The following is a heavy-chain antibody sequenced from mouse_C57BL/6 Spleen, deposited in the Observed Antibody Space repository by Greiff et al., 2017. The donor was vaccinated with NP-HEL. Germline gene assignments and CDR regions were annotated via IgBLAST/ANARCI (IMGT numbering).Heavy chain of an antibody. V-gene: IGHV1-81*01. Sequence: VQLQQSGAELARPGASVKLSCKASGYTFTSYGISWVKQRTGQGLEWIGEIYPRSGNTYYNEKFKGKATLTADKSSSTAYMELRSLTSEDSAVYFCARNYYDWYFDVWGTGTTVTVSS. CDR3: ARNYYDWYFDV. CDR2: IYPRSGNT. D-gene: IGHD1-1*01. CDR1: GYTFTSYG. J-gene: IGHJ1*03.